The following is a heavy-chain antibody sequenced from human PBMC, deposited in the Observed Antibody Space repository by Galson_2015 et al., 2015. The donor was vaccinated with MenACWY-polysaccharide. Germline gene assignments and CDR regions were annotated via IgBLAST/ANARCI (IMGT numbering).Heavy chain of an antibody. CDR2: IDSDGSST. Sequence: SLRLSCAASEFTFSRYCMNWVRQAPGKGLVWVSRIDSDGSSTSYADSVKGRFTISRDNAKNSLYLQMNSLRAEDTAVYYCARGQKTLGPWGQGTPVTVSS. CDR1: EFTFSRYC. V-gene: IGHV3-74*01. J-gene: IGHJ5*02. CDR3: ARGQKTLGP.